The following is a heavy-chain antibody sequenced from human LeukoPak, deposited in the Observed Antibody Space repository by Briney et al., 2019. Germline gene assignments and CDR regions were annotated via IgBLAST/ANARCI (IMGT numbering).Heavy chain of an antibody. CDR3: ARDGGMIARNWFDP. Sequence: GASLRLSCAASGFTFSSYGMHWVRQAPGKGLEWVAVIWYDGSNKYYADSVKGRFTNSRDNSKNTLYLQMNSLRAEDTAVYYCARDGGMIARNWFDPWGQGTLVSLST. D-gene: IGHD3-22*01. V-gene: IGHV3-33*01. CDR2: IWYDGSNK. CDR1: GFTFSSYG. J-gene: IGHJ5*02.